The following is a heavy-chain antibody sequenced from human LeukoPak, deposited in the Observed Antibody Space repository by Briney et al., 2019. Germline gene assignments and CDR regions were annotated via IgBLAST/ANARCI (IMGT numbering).Heavy chain of an antibody. CDR2: ISSSGSTR. J-gene: IGHJ4*02. Sequence: PGGSLRLSCAASGFTLRSYEMNWVRQAPGKGLEWVSYISSSGSTRYYADSVKGRFTISRDNAKNSLYLQMNSLRAEDTAVYYCARESSSWLIDYWGQGTLVTVSS. D-gene: IGHD6-13*01. CDR1: GFTLRSYE. CDR3: ARESSSWLIDY. V-gene: IGHV3-48*03.